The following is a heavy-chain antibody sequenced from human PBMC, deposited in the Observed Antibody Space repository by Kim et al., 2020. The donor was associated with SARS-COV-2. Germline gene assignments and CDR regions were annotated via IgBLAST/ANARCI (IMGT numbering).Heavy chain of an antibody. D-gene: IGHD3-22*01. J-gene: IGHJ4*02. CDR2: IKSKTDGGTT. V-gene: IGHV3-15*01. Sequence: GGSLRLSCAASGFTFSNAWMSWVRQAPGKGLEWVGRIKSKTDGGTTDYAAPVKGRFTISRDDSKNTLYLQMNSLKTEDTAVYYCTTGTYYYDSSAQGDFDYWGQGTLVTVSS. CDR1: GFTFSNAW. CDR3: TTGTYYYDSSAQGDFDY.